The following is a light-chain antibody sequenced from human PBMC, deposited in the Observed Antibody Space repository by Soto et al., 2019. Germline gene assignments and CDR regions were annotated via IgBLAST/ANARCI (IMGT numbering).Light chain of an antibody. CDR1: QSVGSF. Sequence: EIVLTQSPATLSLSPGERATLSCRASQSVGSFLAWYQQKPGQAPRLLIYDASNRATGIPARFSGSGSGTDFTLTISSLEPEDFAVYYCQTRSYWPPTFGGGTKVEIK. CDR3: QTRSYWPPT. J-gene: IGKJ4*01. CDR2: DAS. V-gene: IGKV3-11*01.